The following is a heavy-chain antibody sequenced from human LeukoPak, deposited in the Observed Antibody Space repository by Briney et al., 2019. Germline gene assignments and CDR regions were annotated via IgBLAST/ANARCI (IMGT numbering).Heavy chain of an antibody. V-gene: IGHV3-23*01. CDR3: ASRYCSSTSCPLGS. CDR2: ISGSDGTT. J-gene: IGHJ4*02. CDR1: GFTFSSYA. Sequence: PGGSLRLSCAASGFTFSSYAMSWVHQAPGKGLEWVSAISGSDGTTYYADSVKGRFTISRDNSKYTLSLQMNSLRAEDTAVYYCASRYCSSTSCPLGSWGQGTLVTVSS. D-gene: IGHD2-2*01.